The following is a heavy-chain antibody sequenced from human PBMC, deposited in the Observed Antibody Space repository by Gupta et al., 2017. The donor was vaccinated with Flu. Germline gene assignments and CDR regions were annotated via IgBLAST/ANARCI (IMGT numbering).Heavy chain of an antibody. J-gene: IGHJ4*02. CDR3: ARDSLGLYGSGSYQFDY. Sequence: QVQLVESGGGVVQPGRSLRLSCAASGFTFSSYGMHWVRQAPGKGLEWVAVIWYDGSNKYYADSVKGRFTISRDNSKNTLYLQMNSLRAEDTAVYYCARDSLGLYGSGSYQFDYWGQGTLVTVSS. CDR2: IWYDGSNK. D-gene: IGHD3-10*01. CDR1: GFTFSSYG. V-gene: IGHV3-33*01.